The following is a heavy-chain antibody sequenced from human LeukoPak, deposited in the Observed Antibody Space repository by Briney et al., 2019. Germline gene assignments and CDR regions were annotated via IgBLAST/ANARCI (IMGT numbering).Heavy chain of an antibody. CDR2: IYYSGST. V-gene: IGHV4-59*08. J-gene: IGHJ3*02. CDR1: GGSISSYY. D-gene: IGHD2-8*01. CDR3: ARHGRANGLDI. Sequence: SETLSLTCTVSGGSISSYYWSWIRQPPGKGLEWIGYIYYSGSTNYNPSIKSRVTISVDTSKNQFSLKLNSMTAADTAVYYCARHGRANGLDIWGQGTMVTVSS.